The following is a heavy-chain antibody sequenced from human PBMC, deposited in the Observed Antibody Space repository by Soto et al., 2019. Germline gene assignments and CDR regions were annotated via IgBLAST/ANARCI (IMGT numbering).Heavy chain of an antibody. CDR2: IKTESDDWAT. J-gene: IGHJ4*02. CDR1: GFTFRNAW. D-gene: IGHD3-16*01. Sequence: EVQLVESGGGLVKPGGSLRLSCEASGFTFRNAWMNWVRQAPGQGLEWVGLIKTESDDWATDYAAPVKGRFTISRDDSKNMPYLQMNSLKTEDTAVYFCTAPLRIWGQGTLVTVSS. V-gene: IGHV3-15*07. CDR3: TAPLRI.